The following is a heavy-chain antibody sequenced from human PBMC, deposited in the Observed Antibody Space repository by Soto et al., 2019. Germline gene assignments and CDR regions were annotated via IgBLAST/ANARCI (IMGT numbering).Heavy chain of an antibody. Sequence: PGGALRLSCAASGFTFSDYYMTWIRQPPGKGLEWVSYISGSGTTIYYADSVKGRFTVSRDNARNSLYLQVNSLRAEDTAFYYCASDPYYYASGYWGHGTLVTVSS. CDR3: ASDPYYYASGY. J-gene: IGHJ4*01. D-gene: IGHD3-10*01. V-gene: IGHV3-11*01. CDR2: ISGSGTTI. CDR1: GFTFSDYY.